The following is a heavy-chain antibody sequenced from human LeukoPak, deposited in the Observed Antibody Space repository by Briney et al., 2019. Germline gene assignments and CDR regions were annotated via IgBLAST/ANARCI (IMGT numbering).Heavy chain of an antibody. J-gene: IGHJ1*01. Sequence: SETLSLTCAVYGGSFSGYYWSWIRQPPGKGLEWIGEINHSGSTNYNPSLKSRITISVDTSKNQFSLKLSSVTAADTAVYYCARGPRWLGQYFQHWGQGTLVTVSS. CDR1: GGSFSGYY. CDR2: INHSGST. V-gene: IGHV4-34*01. D-gene: IGHD6-19*01. CDR3: ARGPRWLGQYFQH.